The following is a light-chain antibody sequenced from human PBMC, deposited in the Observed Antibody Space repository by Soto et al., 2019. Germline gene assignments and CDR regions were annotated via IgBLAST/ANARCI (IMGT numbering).Light chain of an antibody. V-gene: IGKV1-39*01. CDR3: QQSYNTPPT. Sequence: DIQMTQSPSSLSASAGDRVTITFRARQSISRYLTWYQQKPGKAPKLLIYAASSLQSGVSSRFSGSGSVTDFTLTISGLQPDDCATYYCQQSYNTPPTFGQGTKVESK. CDR2: AAS. CDR1: QSISRY. J-gene: IGKJ1*01.